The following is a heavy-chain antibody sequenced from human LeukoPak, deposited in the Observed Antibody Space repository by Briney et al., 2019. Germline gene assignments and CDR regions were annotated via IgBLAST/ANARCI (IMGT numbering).Heavy chain of an antibody. CDR1: GFTFSNAW. Sequence: GGSLRLSCAASGFTFSNAWMSWVRQAPGKGLEWVAVIWYDESNKYYADSVKGRFTISRDNSKNTLYLQMNSLRAEGTAVYYCARAGGSYGGYVLYFLHWGQGTLVTVSS. J-gene: IGHJ1*01. CDR2: IWYDESNK. V-gene: IGHV3-33*08. D-gene: IGHD4-17*01. CDR3: ARAGGSYGGYVLYFLH.